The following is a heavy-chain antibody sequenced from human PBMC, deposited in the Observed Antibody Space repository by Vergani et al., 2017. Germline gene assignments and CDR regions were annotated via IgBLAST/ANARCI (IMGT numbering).Heavy chain of an antibody. Sequence: QVQLQQWGAGLLKPSETLSLTCAVYGGSFSGYYWSWIRQHPGKGLEWFGEINHSGSTNYNPSLNSRVTLSVDTSKNQFSLKLSSVTAADTAVYYCARGKDILTGYYPFGAFDIWGQGTMVTVSS. CDR1: GGSFSGYY. CDR3: ARGKDILTGYYPFGAFDI. D-gene: IGHD3-9*01. J-gene: IGHJ3*02. V-gene: IGHV4-34*01. CDR2: INHSGST.